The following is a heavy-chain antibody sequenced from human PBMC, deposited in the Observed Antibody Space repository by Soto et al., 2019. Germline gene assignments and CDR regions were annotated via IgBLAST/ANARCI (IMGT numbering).Heavy chain of an antibody. Sequence: QVQLQESGPGLVKPSQTLSLTCTVSGGSISSGDYYWSWIRQPPGKGLEWIGYIYYSGSTYYNPSLKSRVTISVDTSKTQFSLKLSSVTAADTAVYYWASVDSSWDDAFDIWGQGTMVTVSS. CDR1: GGSISSGDYY. J-gene: IGHJ3*02. D-gene: IGHD3-22*01. CDR3: ASVDSSWDDAFDI. CDR2: IYYSGST. V-gene: IGHV4-30-4*01.